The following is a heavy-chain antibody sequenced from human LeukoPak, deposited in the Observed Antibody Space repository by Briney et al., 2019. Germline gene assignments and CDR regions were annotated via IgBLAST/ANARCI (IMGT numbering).Heavy chain of an antibody. CDR1: GFTFSNAW. CDR2: IKGITDGGTT. CDR3: TTDGAWIFGVVITDAFDI. D-gene: IGHD3-3*01. Sequence: GGSLRLSCAASGFTFSNAWMTWVRQAPGKGLEWVGHIKGITDGGTTDYAAPVKGRFTISRDVSESTLYLQMNSLKTEDTAVYYCTTDGAWIFGVVITDAFDIWGQGTMVTVSS. V-gene: IGHV3-15*01. J-gene: IGHJ3*02.